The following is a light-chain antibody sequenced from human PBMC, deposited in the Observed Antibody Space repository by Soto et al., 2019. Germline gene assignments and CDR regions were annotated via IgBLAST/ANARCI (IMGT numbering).Light chain of an antibody. V-gene: IGKV1-5*03. CDR3: QHYNSYSEA. Sequence: IPMPPPPSMLTASVGDSVTITCLASQSISTYLNWYQQKPGKAPKLLIYKASTLKSGVPSRFSGSGSGTEFTLTISSLQPDDFATYYCQHYNSYSEAFGQGTKVDIK. CDR1: QSISTY. J-gene: IGKJ1*01. CDR2: KAS.